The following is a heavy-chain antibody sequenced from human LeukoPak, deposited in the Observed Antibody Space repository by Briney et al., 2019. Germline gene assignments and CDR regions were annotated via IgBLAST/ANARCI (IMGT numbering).Heavy chain of an antibody. Sequence: PSETLSLTCAVYGGSFSGYYWSWSRQPPGKGLEWIGEINHSGSTNYNPSLKSRVTISVDTSKNQFSLKLSSVTAADTAVHYCARGLNMTTVTTLTWGQGTLVTVSS. J-gene: IGHJ5*02. CDR1: GGSFSGYY. V-gene: IGHV4-34*01. D-gene: IGHD4-17*01. CDR3: ARGLNMTTVTTLT. CDR2: INHSGST.